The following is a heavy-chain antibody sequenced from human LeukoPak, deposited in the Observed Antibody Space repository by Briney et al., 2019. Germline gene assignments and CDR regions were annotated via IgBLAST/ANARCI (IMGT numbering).Heavy chain of an antibody. Sequence: SETLSLTCTVSGGSISSSSFYWNWIRQPPGKGLEWIGNIYTSGSTNYNPSLKSRVTISVDTSKDQFSLKLTSVTAADTAFYYCAKDWELGSWGQGTLVTVSS. CDR3: AKDWELGS. D-gene: IGHD1-26*01. J-gene: IGHJ5*02. CDR2: IYTSGST. CDR1: GGSISSSSFY. V-gene: IGHV4-61*01.